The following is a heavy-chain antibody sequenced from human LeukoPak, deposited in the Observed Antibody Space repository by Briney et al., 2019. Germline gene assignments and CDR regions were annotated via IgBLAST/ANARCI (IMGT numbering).Heavy chain of an antibody. D-gene: IGHD3-22*01. V-gene: IGHV4-59*08. Sequence: SETLSLTCTVSGGSISPYYWTWIRQSPGKGLEWIGSVYYSGTTKYSPSLNSRLTISVDTSNNQVSLMPKSVTAADTAVYYCARHTYYDTHGFHLGWFDPWGQGSLVSVSS. CDR1: GGSISPYY. CDR2: VYYSGTT. CDR3: ARHTYYDTHGFHLGWFDP. J-gene: IGHJ5*02.